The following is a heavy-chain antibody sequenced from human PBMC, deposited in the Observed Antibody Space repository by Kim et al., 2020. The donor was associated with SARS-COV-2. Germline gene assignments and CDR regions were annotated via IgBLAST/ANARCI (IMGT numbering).Heavy chain of an antibody. V-gene: IGHV3-9*01. CDR2: ISWNSGSI. CDR1: GFTFGDYA. D-gene: IGHD3-9*01. Sequence: GGSLRLSCAASGFTFGDYAMHWVRQAPGKGLEWVSGISWNSGSIGYADSVKGRFTISRDNAKNSLYLQMNSLRAEDTALYYCAKNSPLLTGYIWAWFDPWGQGTLVTVSS. CDR3: AKNSPLLTGYIWAWFDP. J-gene: IGHJ5*02.